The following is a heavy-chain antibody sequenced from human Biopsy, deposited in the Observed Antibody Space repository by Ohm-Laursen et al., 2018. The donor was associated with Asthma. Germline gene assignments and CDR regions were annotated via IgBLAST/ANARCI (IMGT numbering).Heavy chain of an antibody. V-gene: IGHV3-30*03. J-gene: IGHJ4*02. D-gene: IGHD3-3*01. Sequence: SLRLSCAASGFTFSSYGMHWVRQAPGKGLEWLAIISYDGSNKVYADSVRGRFTVSRDDSKNTLYLQMNSLRPDDTAVYYCARDVMEWYLPAFDFWGQGTLVTVSS. CDR1: GFTFSSYG. CDR2: ISYDGSNK. CDR3: ARDVMEWYLPAFDF.